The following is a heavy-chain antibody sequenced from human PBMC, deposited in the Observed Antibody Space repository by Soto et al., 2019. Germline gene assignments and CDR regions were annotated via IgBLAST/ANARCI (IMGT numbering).Heavy chain of an antibody. Sequence: PSETLSLTCTVSGGSISSGDYYWSWIRQPPGKGLEWIGYIYYSGSTYYNPSLKSRVTISVDTSKNQLSLKLSSVTAADTAVYYCARGGTMVRGTPYGMDVWGQGTTVTVSS. CDR1: GGSISSGDYY. V-gene: IGHV4-30-4*01. CDR2: IYYSGST. CDR3: ARGGTMVRGTPYGMDV. J-gene: IGHJ6*02. D-gene: IGHD3-10*01.